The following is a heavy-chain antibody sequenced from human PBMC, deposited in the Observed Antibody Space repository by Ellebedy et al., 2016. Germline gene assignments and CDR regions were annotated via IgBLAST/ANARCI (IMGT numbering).Heavy chain of an antibody. J-gene: IGHJ5*02. D-gene: IGHD6-6*01. V-gene: IGHV1-2*02. Sequence: ASVKVSXXASGYTFTGYYMHWVRQAPGQGLEWMGWINPNSGGTNYAQKFQGRVTMTRDTSISTAYMELSRLRSDDTAVYYCARRPYSSSGIWFDPWGQGTLVTVSS. CDR2: INPNSGGT. CDR1: GYTFTGYY. CDR3: ARRPYSSSGIWFDP.